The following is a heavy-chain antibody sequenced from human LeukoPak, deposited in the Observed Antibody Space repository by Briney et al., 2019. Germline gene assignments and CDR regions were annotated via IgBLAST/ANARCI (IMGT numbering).Heavy chain of an antibody. V-gene: IGHV4-59*01. Sequence: SETLSLTCTVSGGSISSYYWSWIRQPPGKGLEWLGYIYYSGSTNYNPSLKSRVTISVDTSKNQFSLKLSSVTAADTAVYYCARSPLTTSYYYVMDFWAKGPRSPSP. CDR2: IYYSGST. J-gene: IGHJ6*02. D-gene: IGHD4-11*01. CDR3: ARSPLTTSYYYVMDF. CDR1: GGSISSYY.